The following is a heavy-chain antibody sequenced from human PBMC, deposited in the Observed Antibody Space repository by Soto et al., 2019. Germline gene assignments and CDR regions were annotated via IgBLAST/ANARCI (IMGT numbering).Heavy chain of an antibody. D-gene: IGHD2-21*02. Sequence: SETLSLTCTVSGGSISSGGYYWSWIRQHPGKGLEWIGYIYYSGSTYYNPSLKSRVTISVDTSKNQFSLKLSSVTAADTAVYYCARAPRVSAGDIAPAYYYGIDVWGQGTTVTVSS. CDR1: GGSISSGGYY. V-gene: IGHV4-31*03. CDR3: ARAPRVSAGDIAPAYYYGIDV. J-gene: IGHJ6*02. CDR2: IYYSGST.